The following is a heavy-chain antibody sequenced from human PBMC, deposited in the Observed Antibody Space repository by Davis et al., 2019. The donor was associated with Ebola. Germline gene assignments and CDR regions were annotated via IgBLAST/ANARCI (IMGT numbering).Heavy chain of an antibody. D-gene: IGHD2-2*01. J-gene: IGHJ6*03. V-gene: IGHV3-53*04. CDR1: GFTVSSNY. CDR3: ARVVVVPAAPRYYYYMDV. Sequence: GESLKISCAASGFTVSSNYMSWVRQAPGKGLEWVSVIYSGGSTDYADSVKGRFTISRHNSKNTLYLQMNSLRAEDTAVYYCARVVVVPAAPRYYYYMDVWGKGTTVTVSS. CDR2: IYSGGST.